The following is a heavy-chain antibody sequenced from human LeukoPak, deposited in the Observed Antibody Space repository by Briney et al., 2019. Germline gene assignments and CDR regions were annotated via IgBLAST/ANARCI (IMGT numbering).Heavy chain of an antibody. CDR3: AKELYCSSTSCAQFDP. V-gene: IGHV3-23*01. CDR2: ISTSGGST. Sequence: AGGSLRLSCVASRFTFSSYAMNWVRQAPGKGLEWVSVISTSGGSTYYADSVKGQFTISRDNSKNTLYLQMNSLRAEDTAIYYCAKELYCSSTSCAQFDPWGQGTLVTVSS. D-gene: IGHD2-2*01. CDR1: RFTFSSYA. J-gene: IGHJ5*02.